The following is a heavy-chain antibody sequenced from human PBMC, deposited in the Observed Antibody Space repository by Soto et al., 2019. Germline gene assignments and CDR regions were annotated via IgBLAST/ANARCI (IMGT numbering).Heavy chain of an antibody. CDR3: ARDLGYYDTDGYFDX. CDR2: ISSSGSII. D-gene: IGHD3-22*01. CDR1: GFTFSDYY. J-gene: IGHJ4*02. V-gene: IGHV3-11*01. Sequence: GGSLRLSCAASGFTFSDYYMSWIRQAPGKGLEGVSYISSSGSIIYYADSVKGRFTISSDNAKNSLYLQMNSLRAEDTAVYYCARDLGYYDTDGYFDXRGQVTLVTVSX.